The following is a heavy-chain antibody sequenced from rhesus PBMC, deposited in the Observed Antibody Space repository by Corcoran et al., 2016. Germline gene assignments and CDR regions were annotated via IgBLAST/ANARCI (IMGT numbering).Heavy chain of an antibody. J-gene: IGHJ4*01. Sequence: EVQLVQSGAEVKKPGASVKISCKASGYTFTDYYLHWVRQAPEKWLEWMGRVDPEDGETIHAQKFQDRVTIPADTSTDTSYMELSSLRSEDTAVYYCATLLPGYSGSQIDYWGQGVLVTVSS. CDR2: VDPEDGET. V-gene: IGHV1-111*02. CDR1: GYTFTDYY. CDR3: ATLLPGYSGSQIDY. D-gene: IGHD6-25*01.